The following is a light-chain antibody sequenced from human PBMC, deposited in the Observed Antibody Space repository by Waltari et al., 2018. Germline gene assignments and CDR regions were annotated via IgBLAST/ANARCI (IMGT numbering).Light chain of an antibody. V-gene: IGKV3-15*01. CDR2: GAS. CDR1: QSVDND. CDR3: QQYNTWPLS. J-gene: IGKJ3*01. Sequence: EIVMTQSPVTLSVSPGEGATLSGRASQSVDNDLAWYQQNPGQAPSLVIYGASTRATGVPGRFSGGGSGTEFTLTISSLQSEDFAVYYCQQYNTWPLSVGPGTTVDIK.